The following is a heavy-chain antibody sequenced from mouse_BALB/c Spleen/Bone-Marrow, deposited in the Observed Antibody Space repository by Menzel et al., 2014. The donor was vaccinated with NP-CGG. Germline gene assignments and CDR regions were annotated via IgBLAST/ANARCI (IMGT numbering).Heavy chain of an antibody. CDR2: ISYSGST. Sequence: EVMLVESGPSLVKPSQTLSLPCSVTGDSITSGYWNWIRKFPGNKLEYMGYISYSGSTYYNPSLKSRISITRDTSKNQYYLQSNSVTTEDTATYYCASLLRIYYAMDYWGQGTSVTVSS. J-gene: IGHJ4*01. CDR3: ASLLRIYYAMDY. V-gene: IGHV3-8*02. CDR1: GDSITSGY. D-gene: IGHD1-1*01.